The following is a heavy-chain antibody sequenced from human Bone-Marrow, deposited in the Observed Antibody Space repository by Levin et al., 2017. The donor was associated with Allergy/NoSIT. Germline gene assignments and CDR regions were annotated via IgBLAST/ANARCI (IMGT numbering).Heavy chain of an antibody. V-gene: IGHV4-39*07. Sequence: SQTLSLTCTVSGGSISSGTYYWGWFRQPPGEGLQWIASIYYTGSTYYSPSLRSRATISADTSKNQFSLKVNSVTAADTAVYYCARRGPERPFDYWGQGTLVTVSS. D-gene: IGHD1-1*01. CDR3: ARRGPERPFDY. CDR1: GGSISSGTYY. J-gene: IGHJ4*02. CDR2: IYYTGST.